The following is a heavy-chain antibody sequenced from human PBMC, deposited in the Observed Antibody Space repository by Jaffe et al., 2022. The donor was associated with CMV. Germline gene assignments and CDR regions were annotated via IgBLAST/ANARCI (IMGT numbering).Heavy chain of an antibody. Sequence: DVQLEESGGGLVKPGGSLRLSCATSGFTFTNAWMNWVRQSPGKGLEWVGRIKSKKDGGTTDYGAHMRGRFTISRDDSKNTLYLQMSSLEIEDTAVYYCALDPEWGGWGQGTLVIVSP. CDR3: ALDPEWGG. V-gene: IGHV3-15*01. CDR2: IKSKKDGGTT. J-gene: IGHJ4*02. D-gene: IGHD3-10*01. CDR1: GFTFTNAW.